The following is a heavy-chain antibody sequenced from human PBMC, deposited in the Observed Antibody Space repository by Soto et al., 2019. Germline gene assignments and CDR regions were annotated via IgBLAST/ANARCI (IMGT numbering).Heavy chain of an antibody. CDR1: GYTFTSYD. J-gene: IGHJ5*02. Sequence: ASVKVSCKASGYTFTSYDINWVRQATGQGLEWMGCMNPKSGNTGYAQKFQGRVTMTEDTSTDTAYMELSSLGSEDTAVYYCALRTVMEVWFDPWGQGTLVTVSS. CDR3: ALRTVMEVWFDP. D-gene: IGHD4-4*01. CDR2: MNPKSGNT. V-gene: IGHV1-8*01.